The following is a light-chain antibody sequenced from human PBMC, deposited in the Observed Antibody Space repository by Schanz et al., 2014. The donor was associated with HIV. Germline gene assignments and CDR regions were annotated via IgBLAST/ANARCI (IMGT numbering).Light chain of an antibody. Sequence: QSALTQPASVSGSPGQSITISCTGTSSDVGGYDYVSWYQQHPGKAPKLMIYDVSNRPSGASDRFSGSKSGNTASLTVSAVQPEDEADYYCSSYGGFNNFVVFGGGTKLTVL. CDR1: SSDVGGYDY. V-gene: IGLV2-14*03. CDR3: SSYGGFNNFVV. CDR2: DVS. J-gene: IGLJ2*01.